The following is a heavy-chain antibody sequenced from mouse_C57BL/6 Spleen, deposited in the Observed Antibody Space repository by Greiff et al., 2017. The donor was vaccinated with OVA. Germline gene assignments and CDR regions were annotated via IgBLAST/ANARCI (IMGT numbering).Heavy chain of an antibody. V-gene: IGHV1-4*01. CDR1: GYTFTSYT. D-gene: IGHD1-1*01. Sequence: QVQLQQSGAELARPGASVKMSCKASGYTFTSYTMHWVKQRPGQGLEWIGYINPSSGYTKYNQKFKDKATLTADKSSSTAYMQLSSLTSEDSAVYDCARDYYGRSSLDVWGTGTTVTVSS. CDR3: ARDYYGRSSLDV. J-gene: IGHJ1*03. CDR2: INPSSGYT.